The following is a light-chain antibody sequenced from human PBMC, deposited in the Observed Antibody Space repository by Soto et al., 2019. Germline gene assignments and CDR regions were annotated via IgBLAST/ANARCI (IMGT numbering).Light chain of an antibody. CDR3: QQYGSSLLT. CDR1: QSVSSSY. J-gene: IGKJ4*01. V-gene: IGKV3-20*01. CDR2: GAS. Sequence: EIVLTQSPGTLSLSPGERATLCSRASQSVSSSYLAWYQQKPGQAPRLLIYGASSRATGIPDRFSGSGSGTDFTLTISRLEPEDFAVYYCQQYGSSLLTFGGGTKVDIK.